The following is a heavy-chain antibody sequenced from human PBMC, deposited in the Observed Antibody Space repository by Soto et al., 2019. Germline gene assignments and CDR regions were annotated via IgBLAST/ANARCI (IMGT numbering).Heavy chain of an antibody. D-gene: IGHD3-10*01. CDR3: ATLQIATVRGVIIGGYFDS. Sequence: GETPEISCTGSLYSFSIYWIGWVRQMPGKGLDWMGLIYPGDSDTRYNPSFQGQVTISADKSISTAYLRWGSLKAPDTAMYYCATLQIATVRGVIIGGYFDSWGQGTPVTVSS. CDR1: LYSFSIYW. V-gene: IGHV5-51*01. J-gene: IGHJ4*02. CDR2: IYPGDSDT.